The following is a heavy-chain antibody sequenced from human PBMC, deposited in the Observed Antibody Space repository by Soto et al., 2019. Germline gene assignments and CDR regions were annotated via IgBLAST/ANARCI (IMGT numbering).Heavy chain of an antibody. Sequence: ASVNVSCKASGYTFTSYGISWVRQAPGQGLEWMGWVSAYNGNTNYAEKLQGRVTMTTDTSTSTAYMELRSLRSDDTAVYYCARDLLRGYCSSSSCYRFDYWG. V-gene: IGHV1-18*01. CDR1: GYTFTSYG. CDR3: ARDLLRGYCSSSSCYRFDY. J-gene: IGHJ4*01. D-gene: IGHD2-15*01. CDR2: VSAYNGNT.